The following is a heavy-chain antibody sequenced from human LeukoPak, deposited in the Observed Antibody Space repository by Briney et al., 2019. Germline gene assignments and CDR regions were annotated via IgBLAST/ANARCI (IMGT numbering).Heavy chain of an antibody. V-gene: IGHV3-48*03. D-gene: IGHD1-26*01. CDR1: GFTFSTYE. Sequence: PGGSLRLSCAASGFTFSTYEMNWVRQAPGKGLEWVSYIPSSGSTIYYVDPVKGRFTISRDNAKNSLYLQMNSLRVEDTAVYYCAREATGATGYFDYWGQGTLVTVSS. J-gene: IGHJ4*02. CDR2: IPSSGSTI. CDR3: AREATGATGYFDY.